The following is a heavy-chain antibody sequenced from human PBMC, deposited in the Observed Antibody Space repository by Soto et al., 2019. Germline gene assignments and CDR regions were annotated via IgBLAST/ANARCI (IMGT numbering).Heavy chain of an antibody. D-gene: IGHD1-26*01. CDR2: INHSGST. V-gene: IGHV4-34*01. J-gene: IGHJ5*02. CDR3: ARDRRVDRRGRATWFAP. CDR1: GGSFSGYY. Sequence: SETLSLTCAVYGGSFSGYYWSWIRQPPGKGLEWIGEINHSGSTNYNPSLKSRFTISVDTSKNQFSLKLSSVTAADTAVYYCARDRRVDRRGRATWFAPWVQGSLVTVSS.